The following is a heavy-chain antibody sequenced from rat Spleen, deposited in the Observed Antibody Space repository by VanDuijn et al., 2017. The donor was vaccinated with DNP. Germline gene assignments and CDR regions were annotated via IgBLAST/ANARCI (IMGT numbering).Heavy chain of an antibody. CDR1: GFNFNDHW. D-gene: IGHD1-11*01. CDR2: INTDSSTI. Sequence: EVKLVESGGGLVQPGRSLKLSCAASGFNFNDHWMGWVRQATGKGLEWIGQINTDSSTINYIPSLKDKFTISRDNAQNTLYLQMNKLGSEDTAIYYCAKGPNYGGWSDYFDYWGQGVMVTVSS. CDR3: AKGPNYGGWSDYFDY. V-gene: IGHV4-2*01. J-gene: IGHJ2*01.